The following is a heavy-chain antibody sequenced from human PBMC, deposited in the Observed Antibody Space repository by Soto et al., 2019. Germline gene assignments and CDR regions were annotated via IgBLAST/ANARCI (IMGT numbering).Heavy chain of an antibody. CDR1: GYTFTSYG. V-gene: IGHV1-18*01. D-gene: IGHD3-3*01. Sequence: GASVKVSCKASGYTFTSYGISWVRQAPGQGLEWMGWISAYNGNTNYAQKLQGRVTMTTDTSTSTASMELRSLRSDDTAVYYCARDRRDFWSGYPYYFDYWGQGTLVTVSS. CDR2: ISAYNGNT. J-gene: IGHJ4*02. CDR3: ARDRRDFWSGYPYYFDY.